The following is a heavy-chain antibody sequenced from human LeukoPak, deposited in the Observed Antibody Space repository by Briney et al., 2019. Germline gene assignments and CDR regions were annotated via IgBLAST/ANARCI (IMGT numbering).Heavy chain of an antibody. CDR3: ARLKWGYFGTLDY. V-gene: IGHV1-69*05. D-gene: IGHD3-9*01. Sequence: SVKVSCKASGGTFSSYAISWVRQAPGQGLEWMGGIIPIFGTANYAQKFQGRVTITTDESTSTAYMELSSLRSEDTAVYYCARLKWGYFGTLDYWGQGTLVTVSS. J-gene: IGHJ4*02. CDR1: GGTFSSYA. CDR2: IIPIFGTA.